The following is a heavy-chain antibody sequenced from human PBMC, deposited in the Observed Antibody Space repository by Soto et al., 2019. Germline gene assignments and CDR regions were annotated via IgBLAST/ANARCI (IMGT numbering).Heavy chain of an antibody. Sequence: QVQLVESGGGVVQPGRSLRLSCAASGFTFSSYGMHWVRQAPGKGLAWVAVISYDGSNKYYADSVKGRFTISRDNSKNTLYLQMNSLRAEDTAVYYCAKDTRLDGYYDAWYFDLWGRGTLVTVSS. CDR1: GFTFSSYG. D-gene: IGHD4-17*01. CDR3: AKDTRLDGYYDAWYFDL. J-gene: IGHJ2*01. CDR2: ISYDGSNK. V-gene: IGHV3-30*18.